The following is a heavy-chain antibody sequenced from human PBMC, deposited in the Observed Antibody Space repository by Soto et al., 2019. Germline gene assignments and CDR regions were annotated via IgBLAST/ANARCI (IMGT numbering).Heavy chain of an antibody. CDR2: IFHSGTT. D-gene: IGHD5-12*01. Sequence: SGTLSLTCAVSGYSIRRGYNWGWIRQPPGKGLEWIASIFHSGTTFYNPSLRSRVTISVDTSRNEFSLNLSSVTAADTAVYFCTRGGARWLPSYWGQGTLV. CDR3: TRGGARWLPSY. V-gene: IGHV4-38-2*01. J-gene: IGHJ4*02. CDR1: GYSIRRGYN.